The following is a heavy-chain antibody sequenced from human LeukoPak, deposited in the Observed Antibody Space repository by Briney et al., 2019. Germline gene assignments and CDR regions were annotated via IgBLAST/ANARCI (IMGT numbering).Heavy chain of an antibody. V-gene: IGHV4-30-2*01. Sequence: PSQTLSLTCTVSGGSISSGGYYWSWIRQPPGKGLEWIGYIYHSGSTYYNPSLKSRVTISVDRSKNQFSLRLSSVTAADTAVYYCARVRTSYDYFDYWGQGTLVTVSS. J-gene: IGHJ4*02. CDR1: GGSISSGGYY. CDR3: ARVRTSYDYFDY. D-gene: IGHD1-14*01. CDR2: IYHSGST.